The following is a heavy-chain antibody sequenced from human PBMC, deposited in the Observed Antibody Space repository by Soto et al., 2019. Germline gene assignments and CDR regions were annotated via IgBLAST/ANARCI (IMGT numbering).Heavy chain of an antibody. CDR3: AHTMTKFRTRRDV. Sequence: QITLKESGPALVKPTQTLTLTCAFSGFSLNASGVGVGWIRQPPGKALEWLALLYSDEDKRYSPSLKSRLTVSKDTSKNQVLLTMTNMDPVDTATYFCAHTMTKFRTRRDVWGKGTKVTVSS. J-gene: IGHJ6*04. V-gene: IGHV2-5*02. CDR2: LYSDEDK. D-gene: IGHD3-10*01. CDR1: GFSLNASGVG.